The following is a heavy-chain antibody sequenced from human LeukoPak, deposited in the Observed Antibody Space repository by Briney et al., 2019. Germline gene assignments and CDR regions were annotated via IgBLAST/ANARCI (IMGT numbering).Heavy chain of an antibody. D-gene: IGHD3-3*01. V-gene: IGHV3-23*01. CDR1: GFTFSSYA. J-gene: IGHJ5*02. CDR2: ISGSGGST. Sequence: PGGSLRLSCAASGFTFSSYAMSWVRQAPGKGLEWVSAISGSGGSTYYADSVKGRFTISRDNSKNTLYLQMNSLRAEDTAVYYCAKDPLELTYYDFWSGYPWGQGTLVTVSS. CDR3: AKDPLELTYYDFWSGYP.